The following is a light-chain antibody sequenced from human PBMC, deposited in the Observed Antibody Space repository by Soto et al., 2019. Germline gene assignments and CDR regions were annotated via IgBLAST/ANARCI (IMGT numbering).Light chain of an antibody. CDR3: VQATQYPHT. J-gene: IGKJ2*01. V-gene: IGKV2-24*01. Sequence: DIVMTQTPLSSTVTLGQPASISCRSSQSLVHVDGNTYLSWLHQRPGQPPRLLTYEVSQRFSGVPDRFSGSGAGTDFTLKISRVEAEDVGIYYCVQATQYPHTFGQGTKLEI. CDR1: QSLVHVDGNTY. CDR2: EVS.